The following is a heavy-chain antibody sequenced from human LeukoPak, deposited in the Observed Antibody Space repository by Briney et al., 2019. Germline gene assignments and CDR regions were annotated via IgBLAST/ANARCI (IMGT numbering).Heavy chain of an antibody. CDR1: GFTLRNYW. V-gene: IGHV3-7*05. CDR2: IKPDGSEK. Sequence: GGSLRLSCAASGFTLRNYWMNWVRHAPGKGLEWVANIKPDGSEKYYLDSVRGRFTISRDNAKHSLYLQMNSLRAEDTAVYYCASGLDWGQGTLVTVSS. CDR3: ASGLD. J-gene: IGHJ4*02.